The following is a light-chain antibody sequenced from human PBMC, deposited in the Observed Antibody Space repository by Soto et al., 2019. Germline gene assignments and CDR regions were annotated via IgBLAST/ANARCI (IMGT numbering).Light chain of an antibody. CDR2: ANS. J-gene: IGLJ2*01. CDR1: TSTIGAGYD. V-gene: IGLV1-40*01. CDR3: QSYDSSLRVV. Sequence: QSVLTQPPSVSGAPGQRVTISCTGSTSTIGAGYDVHWYQQLPGTAPKLLIYANSIRPSGVPDRFSGSKSGTSASLAITGLQAEDEADYYCQSYDSSLRVVFGGGTKLTVL.